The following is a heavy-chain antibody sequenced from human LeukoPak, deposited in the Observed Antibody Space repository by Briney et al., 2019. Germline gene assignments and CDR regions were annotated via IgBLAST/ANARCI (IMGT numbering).Heavy chain of an antibody. J-gene: IGHJ4*02. V-gene: IGHV4-39*01. D-gene: IGHD3-3*01. CDR1: GGSISSSSYY. CDR2: IYYSGST. Sequence: PSETLSLTCTVSGGSISSSSYYWGCIRQPPGKGLEWIGSIYYSGSTYYNPSLKSRVTISVDTSKNQFSLKLSSVTAADTAVYYCASSADRITIFGVAFDYWGQGTLVTVSS. CDR3: ASSADRITIFGVAFDY.